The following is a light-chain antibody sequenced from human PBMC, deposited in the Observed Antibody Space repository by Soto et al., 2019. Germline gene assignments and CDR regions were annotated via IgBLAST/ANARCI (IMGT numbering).Light chain of an antibody. Sequence: QSVLTQPPSASGTPGQRVTISCSGSSSNVGSNTVNWYQQLPGTAPKLLIYTNDRRPSGVPDRFSGSKSGTSASLAISGLQSEDEXDYYCAAWDDSLNGYVFGTGTKLTVL. CDR1: SSNVGSNT. CDR3: AAWDDSLNGYV. J-gene: IGLJ1*01. V-gene: IGLV1-44*01. CDR2: TND.